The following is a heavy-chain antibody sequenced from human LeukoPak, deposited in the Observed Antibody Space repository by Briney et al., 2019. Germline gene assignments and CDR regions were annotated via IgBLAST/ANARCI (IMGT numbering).Heavy chain of an antibody. V-gene: IGHV3-74*01. CDR3: AKDSCGSNSCFWDY. J-gene: IGHJ4*02. Sequence: PGGSLRLSCAASGFTFSSYWIHWVRQAPGEGLVWVSRINSDGSSTTYADSVRGRFTISSDNSKNTLYLQMKSLRAEDTAIYYCAKDSCGSNSCFWDYWGQGTLVTVSS. CDR2: INSDGSST. D-gene: IGHD2-2*01. CDR1: GFTFSSYW.